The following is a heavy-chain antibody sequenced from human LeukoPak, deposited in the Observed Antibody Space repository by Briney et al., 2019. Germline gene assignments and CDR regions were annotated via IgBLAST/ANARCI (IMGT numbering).Heavy chain of an antibody. CDR1: GGTFSSYA. CDR3: ARSIHDYGDYRPFWY. V-gene: IGHV1-69*05. D-gene: IGHD4-17*01. CDR2: IIPIFGTA. Sequence: GASVKVSCKASGGTFSSYAISWVRQATGQGLEWMGRIIPIFGTANYAQKFQGRVTITTDESTSTAYMELSSLRSEDTAVYYCARSIHDYGDYRPFWYWGQGTLVTVSS. J-gene: IGHJ4*02.